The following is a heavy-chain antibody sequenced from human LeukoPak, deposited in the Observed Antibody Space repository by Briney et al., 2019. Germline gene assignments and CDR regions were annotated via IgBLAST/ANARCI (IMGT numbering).Heavy chain of an antibody. CDR1: GFTFSSYA. CDR3: AKDQVVTLIEGYYFDY. CDR2: ISGRGGST. Sequence: GGSLRLSCAASGFTFSSYAMGWVRQAPGKGLEWVSAISGRGGSTYYADSVKGRFTFSRDNSNNTLYLQMNSLRAEDTAVYYCAKDQVVTLIEGYYFDYWGQGTLVTVSS. D-gene: IGHD3-22*01. V-gene: IGHV3-23*01. J-gene: IGHJ4*02.